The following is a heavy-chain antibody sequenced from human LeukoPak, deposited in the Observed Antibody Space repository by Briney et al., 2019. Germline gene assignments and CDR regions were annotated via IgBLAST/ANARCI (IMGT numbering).Heavy chain of an antibody. CDR2: ISYDGSNK. D-gene: IGHD3-9*01. V-gene: IGHV3-30-3*01. CDR1: GFTFSSYA. Sequence: GGSLRLSCAASGFTFSSYAMHWVRQAPGKGLEWVAVISYDGSNKYYADSVRGRFTISRDNSKNTLYLQMNSLRAEDTAVYYCASNHSPYYDILTGLDYWGQGTLVTVSS. CDR3: ASNHSPYYDILTGLDY. J-gene: IGHJ4*02.